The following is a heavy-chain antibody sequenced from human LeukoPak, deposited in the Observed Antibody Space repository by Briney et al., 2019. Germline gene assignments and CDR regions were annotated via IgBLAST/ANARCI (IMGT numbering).Heavy chain of an antibody. CDR3: ARECRGIANYDY. CDR1: GFTFSTYW. CDR2: VNSDGSSI. D-gene: IGHD2-21*01. V-gene: IGHV3-74*01. J-gene: IGHJ4*02. Sequence: GGSLRLSCVASGFTFSTYWMHWVRHVPGKGLVWVSRVNSDGSSITYADSVKGRFTISRDNAKNTLYLQMNSLRAEDTAVYYCARECRGIANYDYWGQGTLVTVSS.